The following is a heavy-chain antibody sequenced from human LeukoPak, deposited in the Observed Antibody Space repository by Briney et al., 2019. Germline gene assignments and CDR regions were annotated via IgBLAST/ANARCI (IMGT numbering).Heavy chain of an antibody. D-gene: IGHD3-10*01. V-gene: IGHV3-74*01. CDR3: ARSYSGSYWYY. J-gene: IGHJ4*02. CDR2: INNDVRST. Sequence: GGSLRLSCAASGFTFSSYWMHWVRQAPAKGLVWVSRINNDVRSTNYAASVKGRFTVSRDNAKNTLYLQMNSLRGEDTAVYYCARSYSGSYWYYWGQGTLVTVSS. CDR1: GFTFSSYW.